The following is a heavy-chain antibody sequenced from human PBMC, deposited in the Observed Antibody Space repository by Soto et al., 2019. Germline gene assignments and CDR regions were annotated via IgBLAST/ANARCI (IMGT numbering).Heavy chain of an antibody. J-gene: IGHJ4*02. Sequence: PGGSLRLSCATSGFTSSSHPIHWVRQAPGKGPVWVSRITEDGSGTTYADSVKGRFTVTRDNAKNTMYLQMSGLGAEDTAVYHCVRGTNGWRGMDYWGQGTLVTVSS. D-gene: IGHD2-8*01. V-gene: IGHV3-74*01. CDR1: GFTSSSHP. CDR3: VRGTNGWRGMDY. CDR2: ITEDGSGT.